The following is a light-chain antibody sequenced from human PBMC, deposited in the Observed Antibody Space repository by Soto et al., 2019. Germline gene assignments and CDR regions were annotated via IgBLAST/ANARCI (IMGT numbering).Light chain of an antibody. CDR2: AAS. CDR3: QQLSTYPST. J-gene: IGKJ4*01. CDR1: QSVRTY. Sequence: DIQMTQSPSSLSASVGDRVTITCRASQSVRTYLNWYQQKPGKAPNLLIFAASTLQSGVPSRFSGSGSGTDFTLTISSLQAEDFATYYCQQLSTYPSTFGGGTKVDIK. V-gene: IGKV1-9*01.